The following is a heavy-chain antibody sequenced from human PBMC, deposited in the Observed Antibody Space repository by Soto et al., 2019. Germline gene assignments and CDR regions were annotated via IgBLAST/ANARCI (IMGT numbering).Heavy chain of an antibody. Sequence: QVQLVQSGAEVKKPGASVKVSCKASGYTFTSYGISWVRQAPGQGLEWMGWISAYNGNTNYAQKLQGRVTMTTDTSTSTAYMELRSLRSDDTAVYYCARLSSPPRYSGYDDGRYDYWSQGTLVTVSS. CDR1: GYTFTSYG. J-gene: IGHJ4*02. D-gene: IGHD5-12*01. CDR3: ARLSSPPRYSGYDDGRYDY. CDR2: ISAYNGNT. V-gene: IGHV1-18*01.